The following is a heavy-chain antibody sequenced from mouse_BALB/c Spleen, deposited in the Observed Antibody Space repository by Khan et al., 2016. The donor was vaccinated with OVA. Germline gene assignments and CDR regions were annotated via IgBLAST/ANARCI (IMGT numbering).Heavy chain of an antibody. V-gene: IGHV3-2*02. CDR1: GYSITSDYA. CDR2: INYSGST. Sequence: EVKLLESGPGLVKPSQSLSLTCTVTGYSITSDYAWNWLRQFPGNRLEWMGYINYSGSTCKKPSLKSRMSITRDTSKNQIFLQLNSVTTEDTATYYCVRGRSYWGQGTLVTVSA. J-gene: IGHJ3*01. CDR3: VRGRSY.